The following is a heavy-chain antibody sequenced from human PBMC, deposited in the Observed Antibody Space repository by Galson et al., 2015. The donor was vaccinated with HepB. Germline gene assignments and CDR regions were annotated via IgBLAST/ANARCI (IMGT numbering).Heavy chain of an antibody. CDR2: MNPNRGNT. Sequence: SVKVSCKASGYTFTSYDINWVRQATGQGLEWVGWMNPNRGNTGYAQRFQGRVTMTRNTSISTTYMELSSLRSEDTAVYYCARARGWRYYYYGMDVWGQGTTVTVSS. CDR3: ARARGWRYYYYGMDV. D-gene: IGHD2-15*01. V-gene: IGHV1-8*01. CDR1: GYTFTSYD. J-gene: IGHJ6*02.